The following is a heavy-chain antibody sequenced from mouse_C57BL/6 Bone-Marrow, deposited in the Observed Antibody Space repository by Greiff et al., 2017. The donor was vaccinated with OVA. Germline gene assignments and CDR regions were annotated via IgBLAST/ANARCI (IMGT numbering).Heavy chain of an antibody. Sequence: EVKLQESGGGLVKPGGSLKLSCAASGFTFSSYAMSWVRQTPEKRLEWVATISDGGSYTYYPDNVKGRFTISRDNAKNNLYLQMSHLKSEDTAMYYCARDRYGTGTAWFAYWGQGTLVTVSA. CDR2: ISDGGSYT. CDR1: GFTFSSYA. D-gene: IGHD4-1*01. J-gene: IGHJ3*01. CDR3: ARDRYGTGTAWFAY. V-gene: IGHV5-4*01.